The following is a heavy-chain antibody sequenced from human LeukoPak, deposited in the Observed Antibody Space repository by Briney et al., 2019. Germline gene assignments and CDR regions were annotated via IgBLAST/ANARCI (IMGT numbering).Heavy chain of an antibody. CDR3: AKDPTAMAKEDAFDI. CDR2: IRYDGSNK. D-gene: IGHD5-18*01. Sequence: PGESLTLSCAASGFTFSSYGMHWVRQAPGKGLEWVAFIRYDGSNKYYADSVKGRFTISRDNSKNTLYLQMNSLRAEDTAVYYCAKDPTAMAKEDAFDIWGQGTMVTVSS. CDR1: GFTFSSYG. J-gene: IGHJ3*02. V-gene: IGHV3-30*02.